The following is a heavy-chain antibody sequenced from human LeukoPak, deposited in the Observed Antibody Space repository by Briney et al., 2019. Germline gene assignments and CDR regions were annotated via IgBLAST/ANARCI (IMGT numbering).Heavy chain of an antibody. CDR2: IYCSGSKST. V-gene: IGHV4-59*01. J-gene: IGHJ5*02. Sequence: PSETLSLTCTVSGGSISGYYWSWIRQSPGRGLEWIGYIYCSGSKSTNYNPSLQSRITMSVDTSKNQLSLKLSSVTAADTAVYYCARDLGDFDYGDYGWFDPWGQGTLVTVSS. D-gene: IGHD4-17*01. CDR3: ARDLGDFDYGDYGWFDP. CDR1: GGSISGYY.